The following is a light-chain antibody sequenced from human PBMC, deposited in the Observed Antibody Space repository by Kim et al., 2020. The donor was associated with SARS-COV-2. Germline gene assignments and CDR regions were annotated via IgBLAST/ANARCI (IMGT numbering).Light chain of an antibody. J-gene: IGKJ4*01. Sequence: PSVGDRFTLTCQASQDITDYLAWYQQKPGKVPQLLIYGASTLQSGVPSRFSGSGSGTEFTLTINSLQPEDVATYYCQKYNNAPLTFGGGTKVDIK. CDR1: QDITDY. V-gene: IGKV1-27*01. CDR2: GAS. CDR3: QKYNNAPLT.